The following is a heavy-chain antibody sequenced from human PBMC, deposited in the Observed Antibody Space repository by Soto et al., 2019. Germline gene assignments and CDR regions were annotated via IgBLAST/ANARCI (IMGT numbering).Heavy chain of an antibody. CDR2: ISDYNGNT. CDR3: ARDLRSSGSDY. Sequence: ASVKVSCKASGYTFTSYGISWVRQAPGQGLEWMGWISDYNGNTNYAQKLQGRVTMTTDTSTRKAYMELRSLRSDDTVVYFCARDLRSSGSDYWGQGSLVTVSS. V-gene: IGHV1-18*01. J-gene: IGHJ4*02. D-gene: IGHD6-19*01. CDR1: GYTFTSYG.